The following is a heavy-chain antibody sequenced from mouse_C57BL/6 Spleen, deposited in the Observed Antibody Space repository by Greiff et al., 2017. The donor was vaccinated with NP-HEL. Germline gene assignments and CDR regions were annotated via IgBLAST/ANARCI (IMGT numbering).Heavy chain of an antibody. D-gene: IGHD2-4*01. J-gene: IGHJ1*03. Sequence: VQLQQSGAELVRPGTSVKVSCKASGYAFTNYLIEWVKQRPGQGLEWIGVINPGSGGTNYNEKFKGKATLTADKSSSTAYMQLSSLTSEDSAVYFCARSEDYDVYWYFDVWGTGTTVTVSS. CDR3: ARSEDYDVYWYFDV. V-gene: IGHV1-54*01. CDR2: INPGSGGT. CDR1: GYAFTNYL.